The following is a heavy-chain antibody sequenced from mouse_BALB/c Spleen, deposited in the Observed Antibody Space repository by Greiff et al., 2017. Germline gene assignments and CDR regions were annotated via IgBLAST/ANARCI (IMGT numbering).Heavy chain of an antibody. CDR1: GYTFSSYW. V-gene: IGHV1-9*01. CDR2: ILPGSGST. CDR3: ATFHDGYYDYFDY. J-gene: IGHJ2*01. D-gene: IGHD2-3*01. Sequence: QVQLKQSGAELMKPGASVKISCKATGYTFSSYWIEWVKQRPGHGLEWIGEILPGSGSTNYNEKFKGKATFTADTSSNTAYMQLSSLTSEDSAVYYCATFHDGYYDYFDYWGQGTTLTVSS.